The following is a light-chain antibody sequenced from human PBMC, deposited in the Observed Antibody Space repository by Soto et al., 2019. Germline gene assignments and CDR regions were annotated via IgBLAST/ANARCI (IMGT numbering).Light chain of an antibody. CDR3: SSYAGSNNYVV. V-gene: IGLV2-8*01. CDR1: SSDVGGYNY. J-gene: IGLJ2*01. Sequence: QFALTQPPSESGSPGQSVTISCTGTSSDVGGYNYVSWYQQHPGKAPKLMIYEVSKRPSGVPDRFSGSKSGNTASLTVSGLQAEDEADYYCSSYAGSNNYVVFGGGTKLTVL. CDR2: EVS.